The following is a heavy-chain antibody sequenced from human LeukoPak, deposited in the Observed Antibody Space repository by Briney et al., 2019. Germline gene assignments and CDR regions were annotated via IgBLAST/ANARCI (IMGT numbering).Heavy chain of an antibody. D-gene: IGHD3-9*01. V-gene: IGHV3-53*05. CDR3: ARDNADYDILTGYSFPGATWFDP. Sequence: GSLRLSCAASGFDVGNNYLSWVRQAPGKGLECVSIIYSGGSTYYADSVKGRSTISRDNSKNTLYLQMNSLRAEDAAVYYCARDNADYDILTGYSFPGATWFDPWGQGTLVTVSS. J-gene: IGHJ5*02. CDR1: GFDVGNNY. CDR2: IYSGGST.